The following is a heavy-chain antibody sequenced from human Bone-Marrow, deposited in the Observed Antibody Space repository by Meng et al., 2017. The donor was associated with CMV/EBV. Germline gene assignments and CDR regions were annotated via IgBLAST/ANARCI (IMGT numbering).Heavy chain of an antibody. CDR2: IYYSGST. D-gene: IGHD2-2*02. CDR3: AYQLLYSGYFDL. CDR1: GGSVRSGRYD. V-gene: IGHV4-61*01. J-gene: IGHJ2*01. Sequence: VCGGSVRSGRYDWSWSRQPPGKGLEWIGYIYYSGSTNYNPSLKSRVTISVDTSKNQFSLKLSPVTAADTAVYYCAYQLLYSGYFDLWGRGTLVTVSS.